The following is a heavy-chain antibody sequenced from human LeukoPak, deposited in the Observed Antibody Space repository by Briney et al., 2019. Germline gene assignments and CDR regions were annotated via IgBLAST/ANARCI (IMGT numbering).Heavy chain of an antibody. D-gene: IGHD2-2*02. CDR3: AGNQGATEYCSSTSCYTIDY. CDR1: GFSFSSYA. J-gene: IGHJ4*02. Sequence: GGSLRLSCAASGFSFSSYAMSWVRQAPGKGLEWVSAISGSGGNTYYADSVKGRFTISRDNSKNTLYLQMNSLRAEDTAVYYCAGNQGATEYCSSTSCYTIDYWGQGTLVTVSS. CDR2: ISGSGGNT. V-gene: IGHV3-23*01.